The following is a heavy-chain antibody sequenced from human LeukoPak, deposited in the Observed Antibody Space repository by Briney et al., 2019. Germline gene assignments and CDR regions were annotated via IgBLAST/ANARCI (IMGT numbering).Heavy chain of an antibody. CDR3: AKSSLYGSASGY. D-gene: IGHD6-19*01. Sequence: GGSLRLSCAASGFTFSSYWLSWVRQAPGKGLEWVANIKQDGNDKYYVDSVKGRFTISRDNAKNSLYLQMNSLRAEDTAVYYCAKSSLYGSASGYWGQGTLVTVSS. J-gene: IGHJ4*02. V-gene: IGHV3-7*01. CDR1: GFTFSSYW. CDR2: IKQDGNDK.